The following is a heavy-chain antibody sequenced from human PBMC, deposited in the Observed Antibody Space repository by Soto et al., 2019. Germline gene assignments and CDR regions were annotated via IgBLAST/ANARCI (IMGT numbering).Heavy chain of an antibody. Sequence: GGSLRLSCAASGFTFSGYAMHWVRQAPGKGLEWVTVISYDGSNKYYADSVKGRFTISRDNSKNTLYLQMNSLRAEDTAVYYCARVKAARPSYCGMDVWGQGPTVTVSS. V-gene: IGHV3-30-3*01. CDR1: GFTFSGYA. CDR2: ISYDGSNK. CDR3: ARVKAARPSYCGMDV. D-gene: IGHD6-6*01. J-gene: IGHJ6*02.